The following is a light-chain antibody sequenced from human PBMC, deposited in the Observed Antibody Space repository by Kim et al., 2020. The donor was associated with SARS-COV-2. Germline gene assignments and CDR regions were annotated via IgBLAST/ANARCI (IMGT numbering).Light chain of an antibody. V-gene: IGKV1-39*01. CDR1: QSISIY. CDR2: AAS. J-gene: IGKJ1*01. Sequence: VSVGDRVANTYRASQSISIYLNWYQQKPGKAPKLLIYAASSLQSGVPSRFSGSGSGTDFTLPISSLQPEDFATYYCQQSYSTPPTFGQGTKVDIK. CDR3: QQSYSTPPT.